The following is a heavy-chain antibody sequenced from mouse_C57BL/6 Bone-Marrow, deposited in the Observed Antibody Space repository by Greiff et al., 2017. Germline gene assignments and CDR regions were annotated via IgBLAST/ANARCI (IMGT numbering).Heavy chain of an antibody. D-gene: IGHD2-4*01. J-gene: IGHJ2*01. CDR2: INPNNGGT. CDR3: AGLRRGDY. Sequence: VQLQQSGPELVKPGASVKISCKASGYTFTDYYMNWVKQSHGKSLEWIGDINPNNGGTSYNQKFKGKATLTVDKSSSTAYMELRSLTSEDSAVYYCAGLRRGDYWGQGTTLTVSS. CDR1: GYTFTDYY. V-gene: IGHV1-26*01.